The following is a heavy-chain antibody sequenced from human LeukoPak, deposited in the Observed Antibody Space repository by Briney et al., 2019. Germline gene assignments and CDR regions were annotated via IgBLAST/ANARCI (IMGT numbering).Heavy chain of an antibody. J-gene: IGHJ4*02. Sequence: GGSLRLSCAASGLTFSRYAMNWVRQAPGKGLEWVAVLSYDGSNKYYADSVRDRFTISRDNSKNTLYLQMNSLRAEDTAVYYCARGAGIQLWLPFDYWGQGTLVTVSS. D-gene: IGHD5-18*01. V-gene: IGHV3-30-3*01. CDR1: GLTFSRYA. CDR2: LSYDGSNK. CDR3: ARGAGIQLWLPFDY.